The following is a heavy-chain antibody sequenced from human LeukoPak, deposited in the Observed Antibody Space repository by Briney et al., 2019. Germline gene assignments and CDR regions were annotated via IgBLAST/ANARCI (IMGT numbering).Heavy chain of an antibody. Sequence: PGGSLRLSCAASGFTFSSCGMHWVRQAPGKGLEWVAFIRYDGSNKYYADSVKGRFTISRDNSKNTLYLQMNSLRAEDTAVYYCAKGYYGSGSYYITPEQTFDYWGQGTLVTVSS. CDR2: IRYDGSNK. V-gene: IGHV3-30*02. CDR1: GFTFSSCG. J-gene: IGHJ4*02. D-gene: IGHD3-10*01. CDR3: AKGYYGSGSYYITPEQTFDY.